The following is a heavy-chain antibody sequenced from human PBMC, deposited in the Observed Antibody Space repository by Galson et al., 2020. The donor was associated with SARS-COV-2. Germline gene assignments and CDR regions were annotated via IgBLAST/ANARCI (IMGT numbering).Heavy chain of an antibody. Sequence: SETLSLTCAASGYSISRGYYWGWIRQPPGKGLEWIGNIYHSGSTYYNPSLKSRVTISVDPAKNQFSLKLRAVTAPDTAVYYCARRADILGTIDSWGQGTLVTVSS. J-gene: IGHJ4*02. CDR3: ARRADILGTIDS. CDR1: GYSISRGYY. D-gene: IGHD1-26*01. V-gene: IGHV4-38-2*01. CDR2: IYHSGST.